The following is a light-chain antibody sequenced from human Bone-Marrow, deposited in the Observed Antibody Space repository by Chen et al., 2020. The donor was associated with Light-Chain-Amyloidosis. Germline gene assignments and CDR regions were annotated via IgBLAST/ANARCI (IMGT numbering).Light chain of an antibody. Sequence: EIVLTQSPGTLSLSPGASASLACRASQSIGDRYLAWYQQKPVQDPKLRIFGSSTRATGIPDRFTGSGSGTYCTLGISSVEPEELGVYFCQQYSMSPPITFGQGTRLLIK. CDR2: GSS. CDR3: QQYSMSPPIT. V-gene: IGKV3-20*01. J-gene: IGKJ5*01. CDR1: QSIGDRY.